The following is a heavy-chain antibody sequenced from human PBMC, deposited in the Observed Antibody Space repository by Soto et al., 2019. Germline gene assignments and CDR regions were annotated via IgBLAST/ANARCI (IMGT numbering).Heavy chain of an antibody. CDR2: IIPILGIA. D-gene: IGHD2-21*02. V-gene: IGHV1-69*02. Sequence: QVQLVQSGAEVKKPGSSVKVSCKASGGTFSSYTISWVRQAPGQGLEWMGRIIPILGIANYAQKFQGRVTITADKSTSTAYMELSSLRSEDTAVYYCARAPVMCGGDCYTFDLWGRGTLVTVSS. CDR3: ARAPVMCGGDCYTFDL. CDR1: GGTFSSYT. J-gene: IGHJ2*01.